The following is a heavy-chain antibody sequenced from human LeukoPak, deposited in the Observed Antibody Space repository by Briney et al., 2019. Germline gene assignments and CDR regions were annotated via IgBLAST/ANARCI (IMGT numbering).Heavy chain of an antibody. CDR1: GYTFTSYA. V-gene: IGHV1-3*01. Sequence: GASVKVSCKASGYTFTSYAMHWVRQAPGQRLEWMGWINAGNGNTKYSQKFQGRVTITRDTSASTAYMELSSLRSEDTAVYHCARGGMPAGWFDPWGQGTLVTVSS. CDR3: ARGGMPAGWFDP. D-gene: IGHD2-2*01. J-gene: IGHJ5*02. CDR2: INAGNGNT.